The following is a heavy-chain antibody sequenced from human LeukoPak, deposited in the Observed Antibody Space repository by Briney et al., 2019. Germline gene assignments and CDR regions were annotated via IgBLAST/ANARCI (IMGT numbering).Heavy chain of an antibody. V-gene: IGHV3-23*01. CDR3: AKGLNSGTYPHLDY. D-gene: IGHD1-26*01. CDR1: GFTFSNYG. J-gene: IGHJ4*02. Sequence: PGGSLRLSCAASGFTFSNYGMRWVRQAPGKGLEWVSGISDSGGSTYYADSVRGRFTISRDNSKNTLYLQMNSLRAEDTAVYYCAKGLNSGTYPHLDYWGQGTLVTVSS. CDR2: ISDSGGST.